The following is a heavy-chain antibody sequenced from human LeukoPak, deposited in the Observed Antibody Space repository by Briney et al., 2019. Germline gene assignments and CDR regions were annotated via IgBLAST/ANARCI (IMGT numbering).Heavy chain of an antibody. D-gene: IGHD3-10*01. J-gene: IGHJ3*02. V-gene: IGHV3-9*01. CDR3: ARDVRFGESNAFDI. CDR2: ISWNSGSI. Sequence: ALRLSCGGSGFTFGDYAIEWVPQAPGEGLEWVSGISWNSGSIGYADSVKGRFTISRDNAKNSLYLQMNSLRAEDTALYYCARDVRFGESNAFDIWGQGTMVTVSS. CDR1: GFTFGDYA.